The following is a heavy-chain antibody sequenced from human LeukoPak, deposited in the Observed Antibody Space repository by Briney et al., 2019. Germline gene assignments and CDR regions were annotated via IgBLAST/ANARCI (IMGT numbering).Heavy chain of an antibody. V-gene: IGHV3-64*01. CDR1: GFTLSSYS. J-gene: IGHJ1*01. D-gene: IGHD6-19*01. Sequence: GGSLRLSCAASGFTLSSYSMHWVRQAPGKGLEFVSAISKNGENTYYANSVKGRFTISRDISKNTLYLQMGSLRPEDMAVYYCARVDSGSACASWGQGILVTVSS. CDR3: ARVDSGSACAS. CDR2: ISKNGENT.